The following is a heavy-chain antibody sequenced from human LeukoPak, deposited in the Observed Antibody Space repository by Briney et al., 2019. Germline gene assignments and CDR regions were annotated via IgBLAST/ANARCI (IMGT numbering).Heavy chain of an antibody. D-gene: IGHD2-15*01. Sequence: GGSLRLSCVASGFSFNDYSMNWVRQAPGKGLEWISYITSSSGSKYYADSVKGRFTISRDNAKNSLYLQMNSLRAEDTAVYYCARGGRVTRSGYWGQGTLVSVSS. V-gene: IGHV3-48*01. CDR3: ARGGRVTRSGY. CDR2: ITSSSGSK. CDR1: GFSFNDYS. J-gene: IGHJ4*02.